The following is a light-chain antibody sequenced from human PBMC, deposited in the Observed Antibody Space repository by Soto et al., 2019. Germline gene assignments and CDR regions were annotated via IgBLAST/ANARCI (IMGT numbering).Light chain of an antibody. J-gene: IGKJ1*01. CDR1: QSITNY. CDR3: QQSYSTPWT. V-gene: IGKV1-39*01. Sequence: DIQMTQSPSSLSASVGDRVTITCRASQSITNYLNWYQQKPGKAHKLLIYAASSLQSGVPSRFSGNESGTDFTLSISSRQPDDFATYYCQQSYSTPWTFGQGTKVEIK. CDR2: AAS.